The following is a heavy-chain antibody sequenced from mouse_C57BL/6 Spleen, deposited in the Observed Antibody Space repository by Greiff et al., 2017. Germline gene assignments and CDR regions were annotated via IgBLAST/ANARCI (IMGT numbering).Heavy chain of an antibody. CDR3: TRREVRLRRDY. V-gene: IGHV1-15*01. CDR2: IDPETGGT. D-gene: IGHD2-2*01. J-gene: IGHJ2*01. CDR1: GYTFTDYE. Sequence: QVQLQQSGAELVRPGASVTLSCKASGYTFTDYEMHWVKQTPVHGLEWIGAIDPETGGTAYNQKFKGKAILTADKSSSTAYMELRSLTSEDSAVYYCTRREVRLRRDYWGQGTTLTVSS.